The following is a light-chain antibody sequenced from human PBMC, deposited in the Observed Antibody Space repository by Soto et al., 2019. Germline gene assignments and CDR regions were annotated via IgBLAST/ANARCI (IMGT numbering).Light chain of an antibody. CDR1: QSISRSY. Sequence: EIVLTQSPGTLSLSPGERATLSCRASQSISRSYLAWLQQKPGQAPRLLSYDASSRASGIPDRFTGSGSGADFTITIRRLEPEDVALYYCLQYGTSRTFGQGTRVELK. J-gene: IGKJ1*01. V-gene: IGKV3-20*01. CDR3: LQYGTSRT. CDR2: DAS.